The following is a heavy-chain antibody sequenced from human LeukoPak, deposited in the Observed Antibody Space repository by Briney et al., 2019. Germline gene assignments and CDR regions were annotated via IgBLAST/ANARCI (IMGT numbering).Heavy chain of an antibody. D-gene: IGHD3-10*01. J-gene: IGHJ4*02. CDR1: GFTFSSYA. V-gene: IGHV3-23*01. CDR2: TSGSGDTT. CDR3: AKDLDTLIRGVIT. Sequence: GGSLRLSCAASGFTFSSYAMSWVRQAPGKGPEWVSATSGSGDTTYYVDSVKGRFTISRDNSKNMLYLQMNSPRAEDTAVYYCAKDLDTLIRGVITWGQGTLVTVSS.